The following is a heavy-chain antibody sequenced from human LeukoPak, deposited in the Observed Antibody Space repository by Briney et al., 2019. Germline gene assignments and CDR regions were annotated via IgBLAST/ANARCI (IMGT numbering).Heavy chain of an antibody. Sequence: ASVKVSCKASGGTFSSYAISWVRQAPGQGLEWMGGIIPIFGTANYAQKFQGRVTITTDESTSTAYMELSSLRSEGTAVYYCASALQSFRDYWGQGTLVTVSS. J-gene: IGHJ4*02. CDR1: GGTFSSYA. V-gene: IGHV1-69*05. CDR2: IIPIFGTA. D-gene: IGHD2/OR15-2a*01. CDR3: ASALQSFRDY.